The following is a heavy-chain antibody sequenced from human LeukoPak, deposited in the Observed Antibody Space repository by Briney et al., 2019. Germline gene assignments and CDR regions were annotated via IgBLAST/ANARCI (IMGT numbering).Heavy chain of an antibody. J-gene: IGHJ3*02. CDR2: INHSGST. V-gene: IGHV4-34*01. CDR1: GGSFSGYY. D-gene: IGHD6-19*01. Sequence: SETLSLTCAVYGGSFSGYYWSWIRQPPGKGLEWIGEINHSGSTNYNPSLKSRVTISVDTSKNQFSLKLSSVTAADTAVYYCANPSTIGDSSAWYVLADAFYIWGQRTIGPGSS. CDR3: ANPSTIGDSSAWYVLADAFYI.